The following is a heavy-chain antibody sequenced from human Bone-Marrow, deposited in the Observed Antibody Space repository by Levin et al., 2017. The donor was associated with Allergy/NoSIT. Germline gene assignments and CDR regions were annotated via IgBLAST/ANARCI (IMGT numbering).Heavy chain of an antibody. CDR3: AKESPRFDY. CDR1: GFTFSSFA. J-gene: IGHJ4*02. Sequence: GESLKISCAASGFTFSSFAMSWVRQAPGKGLEWVSVISGNGGSTYYADSVTGRFTISRDNSKNTLYLQMNSLRAEDTAVYYCAKESPRFDYWGQGTLVTVSS. CDR2: ISGNGGST. V-gene: IGHV3-23*01.